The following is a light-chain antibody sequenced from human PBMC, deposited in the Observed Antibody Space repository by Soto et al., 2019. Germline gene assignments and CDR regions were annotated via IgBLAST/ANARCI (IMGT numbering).Light chain of an antibody. J-gene: IGKJ2*01. V-gene: IGKV2-28*01. CDR2: LGS. Sequence: DIVMTQSPLSLPVTPGEPASISCRSSQSLLHSNGYNYLDWYLQKPGQSPQLLIYLGSNRASGVPDRFSGSRSGTDFTLKISRLEAEDVGVYYCMQALQTPLYTFGQETKLEIK. CDR3: MQALQTPLYT. CDR1: QSLLHSNGYNY.